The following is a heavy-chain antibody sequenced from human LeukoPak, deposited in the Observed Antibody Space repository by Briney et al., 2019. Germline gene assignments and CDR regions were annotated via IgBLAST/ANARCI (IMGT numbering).Heavy chain of an antibody. Sequence: GASVKVSCKASGYTFTSYGISWVRQAPGQGLEWMGWISAYNGNTNYAQKLQGRVTITADKSTSTAYMELSSLRSEDTAVYYCARDPGSSGWFDYWGQGTLVTVSS. J-gene: IGHJ4*02. D-gene: IGHD6-19*01. CDR2: ISAYNGNT. CDR3: ARDPGSSGWFDY. V-gene: IGHV1-18*01. CDR1: GYTFTSYG.